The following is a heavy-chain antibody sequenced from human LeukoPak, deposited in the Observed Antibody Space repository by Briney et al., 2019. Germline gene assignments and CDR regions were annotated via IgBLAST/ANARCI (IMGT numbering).Heavy chain of an antibody. Sequence: ASVKVSCKTSGYTFTGYYMHWVRQAPGQGLEWMGWINPNSGGTNYAQKFQGWVTMTRDTSISTAYMELSRLRSDDTAVYYCARATEPDNYSGMDVWGQGTTVTVSS. V-gene: IGHV1-2*04. D-gene: IGHD1-14*01. CDR1: GYTFTGYY. CDR2: INPNSGGT. J-gene: IGHJ6*02. CDR3: ARATEPDNYSGMDV.